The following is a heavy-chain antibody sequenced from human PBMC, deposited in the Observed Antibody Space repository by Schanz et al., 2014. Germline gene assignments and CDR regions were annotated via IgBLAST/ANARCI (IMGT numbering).Heavy chain of an antibody. V-gene: IGHV1-18*01. D-gene: IGHD6-13*01. CDR2: ISPYTGNT. Sequence: VQLEQSGAEVKKPGASVKVSCKTSGYTFSDYGITWVRQAPGQGLEWVGWISPYTGNTHYFDKMEGRVTMTTDTSTSTAYMELRSLRSDDTAMYYCARDGVDAAAGGNYWGQGTLVTVSS. CDR1: GYTFSDYG. J-gene: IGHJ4*02. CDR3: ARDGVDAAAGGNY.